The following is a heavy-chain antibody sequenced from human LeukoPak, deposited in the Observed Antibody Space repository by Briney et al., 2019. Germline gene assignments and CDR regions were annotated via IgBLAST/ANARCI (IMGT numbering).Heavy chain of an antibody. CDR2: MNPNSGNT. V-gene: IGHV1-8*03. Sequence: ASVKVSCKAPGYTFTSHDINWVRQATGQGLEWMGWMNPNSGNTGYAQKFQGRVTITKNTSISTAYMELSRLRSDDTAVYFCARGPGYCTSTSCPYYFDSWGQGTLVTVSS. D-gene: IGHD2-2*01. CDR3: ARGPGYCTSTSCPYYFDS. CDR1: GYTFTSHD. J-gene: IGHJ4*02.